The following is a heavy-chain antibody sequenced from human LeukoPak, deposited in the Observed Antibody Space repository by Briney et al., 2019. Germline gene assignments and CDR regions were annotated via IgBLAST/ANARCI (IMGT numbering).Heavy chain of an antibody. J-gene: IGHJ4*02. CDR1: GFTFSSYG. D-gene: IGHD3-3*01. Sequence: GGSLRLSCAASGFTFSSYGMHWVRQAPGKGLEWVAFIPYDGSNKYYADSVKGRFTISRDNSKNTLYLQMNSLRAEDTAVYYCASYYDFWSGYYTYYFDYWGQGTLVTVPS. CDR2: IPYDGSNK. V-gene: IGHV3-30*02. CDR3: ASYYDFWSGYYTYYFDY.